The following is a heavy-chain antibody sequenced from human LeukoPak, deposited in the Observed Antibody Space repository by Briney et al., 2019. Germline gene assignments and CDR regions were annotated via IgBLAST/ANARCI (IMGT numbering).Heavy chain of an antibody. CDR2: ISASGGTI. V-gene: IGHV3-23*01. J-gene: IGHJ4*02. CDR1: GFTFSDNA. D-gene: IGHD3-22*01. CDR3: AKATMIIGGFDY. Sequence: GGSLRLSCAASGFTFSDNAMSWVRQAPGKGLEWGSAISASGGTIYYADSVKGRFIISRDNSKNTLYLQMHSLRAEDTAVYYCAKATMIIGGFDYWGQGTLVTVSS.